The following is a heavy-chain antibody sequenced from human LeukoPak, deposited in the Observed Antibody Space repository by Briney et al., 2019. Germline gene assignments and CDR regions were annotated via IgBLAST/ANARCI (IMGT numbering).Heavy chain of an antibody. Sequence: GGSLRLSCEASGFTFRDYWMTWVRQAPGEGLEWVANVKQDGTEKFYVDSVKGRFTISRDNGKNSLYLQMNSLRVEDTAIYYCARAGGTSWADYWGQGTLVTVSS. CDR3: ARAGGTSWADY. J-gene: IGHJ4*02. CDR2: VKQDGTEK. D-gene: IGHD6-13*01. CDR1: GFTFRDYW. V-gene: IGHV3-7*01.